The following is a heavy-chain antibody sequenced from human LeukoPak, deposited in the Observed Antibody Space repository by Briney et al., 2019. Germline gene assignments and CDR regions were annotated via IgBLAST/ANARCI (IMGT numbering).Heavy chain of an antibody. CDR3: ARHENIFSTFDM. CDR1: GYSFTSYW. J-gene: IGHJ3*02. CDR2: IDPSDSYT. Sequence: GESLKISCKGSGYSFTSYWITWVRQMPGKGLGWMGRIDPSDSYTNYGPSFQGHVTISADKSISTAYLQWSSLKASDTAIYYCARHENIFSTFDMWGQGTMVTVSS. D-gene: IGHD3-9*01. V-gene: IGHV5-10-1*01.